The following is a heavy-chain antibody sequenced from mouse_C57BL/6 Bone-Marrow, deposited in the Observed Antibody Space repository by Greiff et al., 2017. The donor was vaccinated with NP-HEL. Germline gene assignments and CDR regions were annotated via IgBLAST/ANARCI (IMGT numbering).Heavy chain of an antibody. CDR3: TTYDYDVGYAMDY. CDR1: GFNIKDDY. CDR2: IDPENGDT. V-gene: IGHV14-4*01. J-gene: IGHJ4*01. Sequence: VQLQQSGAELVRPGASVKLSCTASGFNIKDDYMHWVKQRPEQGLEWIGWIDPENGDTEYASKFQGKATITADTSSNPAYLQLSSLTSEDTAVYYCTTYDYDVGYAMDYWGQGTSVTVSS. D-gene: IGHD2-4*01.